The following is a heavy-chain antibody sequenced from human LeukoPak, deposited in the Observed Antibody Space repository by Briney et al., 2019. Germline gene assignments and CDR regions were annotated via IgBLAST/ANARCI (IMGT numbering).Heavy chain of an antibody. D-gene: IGHD6-13*01. J-gene: IGHJ3*02. Sequence: SVKVSCKASGGTFSSYAISWVRQAPGQGLEWMGGIIPIFGTANYAQKFQGRVTITADESTSTAYMELSSLRSEDTAVYYCASNPGYSSYDAFDIWGQGTKVTVSS. CDR3: ASNPGYSSYDAFDI. V-gene: IGHV1-69*13. CDR2: IIPIFGTA. CDR1: GGTFSSYA.